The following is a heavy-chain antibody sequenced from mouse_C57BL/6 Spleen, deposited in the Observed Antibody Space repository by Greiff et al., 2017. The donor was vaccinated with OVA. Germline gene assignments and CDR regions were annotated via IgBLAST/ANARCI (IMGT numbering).Heavy chain of an antibody. D-gene: IGHD3-2*02. CDR3: ARERTDQATGGAY. CDR1: GYTFTSYW. J-gene: IGHJ3*01. Sequence: QVQLQQSGTDLVKPGASVKLSCKASGYTFTSYWMHWVKQRPGQGLEWIGNINPSNGGTNYNEKFKSKATLTVDKSSSTAYMQLSSLTSEDSEVYYGARERTDQATGGAYWGQGTLVTVSA. CDR2: INPSNGGT. V-gene: IGHV1-53*01.